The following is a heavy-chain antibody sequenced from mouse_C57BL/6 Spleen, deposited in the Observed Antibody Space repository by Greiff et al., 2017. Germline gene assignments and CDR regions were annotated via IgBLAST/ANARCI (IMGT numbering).Heavy chain of an antibody. J-gene: IGHJ2*01. V-gene: IGHV14-3*01. CDR2: IDPANGNT. CDR3: AHRDFDY. CDR1: GFNIKNTD. Sequence: VQLQQSVAELVRPGASVKLSCKASGFNIKNTDMHWVKQRHEQSLEWIGRIDPANGNTKYAPKFQGKATITADTASNTAYLQLSSLTSEDTAIYYCAHRDFDYGGQGTTLTVSS.